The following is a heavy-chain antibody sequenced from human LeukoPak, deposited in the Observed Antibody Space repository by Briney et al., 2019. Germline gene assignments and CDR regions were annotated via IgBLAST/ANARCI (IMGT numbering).Heavy chain of an antibody. J-gene: IGHJ6*02. CDR3: ARGKPLTTFGSLYYYYGMDV. CDR1: GGSFSGYY. V-gene: IGHV4-34*01. Sequence: PSETLSLTCAVYGGSFSGYYWSWIRQPPGKGLEWIGEINHSGGTNYNPSLKSRVTISVDTSKNQFSLKLSSVTAADTAVYYCARGKPLTTFGSLYYYYGMDVWGQGTTVTVSS. D-gene: IGHD3-3*01. CDR2: INHSGGT.